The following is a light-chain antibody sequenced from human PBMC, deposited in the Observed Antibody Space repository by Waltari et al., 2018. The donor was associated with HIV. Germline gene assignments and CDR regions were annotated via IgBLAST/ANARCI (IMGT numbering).Light chain of an antibody. CDR3: ETWDKSLKTGL. V-gene: IGLV1-51*01. J-gene: IGLJ2*01. CDR1: ISNIGTYN. Sequence: QSALTQSPSVSAAPGEKVTISCSGSISNIGTYNISWYQPLPGTVPKLLIYENTGRPSGMPDRFSGSKSGSSATLAITGLQAGDEAEYLCETWDKSLKTGLFGGGTKLTVL. CDR2: ENT.